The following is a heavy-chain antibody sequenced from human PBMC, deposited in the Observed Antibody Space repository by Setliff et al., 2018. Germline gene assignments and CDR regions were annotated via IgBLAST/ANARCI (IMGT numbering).Heavy chain of an antibody. V-gene: IGHV1-18*01. J-gene: IGHJ3*02. Sequence: ASVKVSCKPSGYTFTSYGISWVRQAPGQGLEWMGWISPYNGDTEYAQKFQGRVTLTTDTSTSTAHMELGSLRSDDTAVYYCARDRREAFDIWGQGTMVTVSS. CDR3: ARDRREAFDI. CDR2: ISPYNGDT. CDR1: GYTFTSYG.